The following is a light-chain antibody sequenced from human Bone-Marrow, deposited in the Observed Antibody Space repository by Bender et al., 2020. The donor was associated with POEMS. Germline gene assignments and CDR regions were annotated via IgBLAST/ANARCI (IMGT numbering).Light chain of an antibody. CDR3: SSYTATNTIV. V-gene: IGLV2-14*03. CDR2: DVS. Sequence: QSALPQPASVSGSPGQSITISCTGTSSDVGGYNYVSWYQQHPGKAPKVMIYDVSNRPSGVSDRFSGSKSGNTASLTISGLQTEDEADYYCSSYTATNTIVFGGGTKVTVL. CDR1: SSDVGGYNY. J-gene: IGLJ2*01.